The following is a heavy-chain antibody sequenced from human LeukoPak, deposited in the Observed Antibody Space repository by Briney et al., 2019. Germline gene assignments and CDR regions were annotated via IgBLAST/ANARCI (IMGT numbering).Heavy chain of an antibody. CDR1: GFALSSHW. J-gene: IGHJ4*02. V-gene: IGHV3-7*03. CDR2: VNRDGSET. D-gene: IGHD6-19*01. CDR3: AKDNRRHYTSGPNPDSLH. Sequence: GGSLRLSCAASGFALSSHWMTWVRQVPGRGPEWVANVNRDGSETYYLDSVKGRFTISKDNAKNSLYLQMNSLRVEDTAFYYCAKDNRRHYTSGPNPDSLHWGQGALVTVSS.